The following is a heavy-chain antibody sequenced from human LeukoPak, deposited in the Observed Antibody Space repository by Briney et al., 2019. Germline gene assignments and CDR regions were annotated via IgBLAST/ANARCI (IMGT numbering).Heavy chain of an antibody. CDR1: GFIFDDYA. CDR2: ISWNSGSI. Sequence: GRSLRLSCAASGFIFDDYAMHWVRHAPGKGLEWVSGISWNSGSIEYADSVKGRFTISRDNAKKSLFLQMNSLRAEDTALYYCAKDWDYYDSSGRWGAFDIWGQGTMVTVSS. V-gene: IGHV3-9*01. D-gene: IGHD3-22*01. J-gene: IGHJ3*02. CDR3: AKDWDYYDSSGRWGAFDI.